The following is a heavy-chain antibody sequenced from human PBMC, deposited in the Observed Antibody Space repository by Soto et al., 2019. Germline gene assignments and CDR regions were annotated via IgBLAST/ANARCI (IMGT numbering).Heavy chain of an antibody. V-gene: IGHV4-39*01. J-gene: IGHJ4*02. CDR2: IYYSGST. Sequence: PSETLSLTCTVSGGSISSSSYYWGWIRQPPGKGLEWIGSIYYSGSTYYNPSLKSRVTISVDTSKNQFSLKLSSVTAADTAVYYCARQGGATRRYYSDYWGQGTLVTVSS. D-gene: IGHD1-26*01. CDR3: ARQGGATRRYYSDY. CDR1: GGSISSSSYY.